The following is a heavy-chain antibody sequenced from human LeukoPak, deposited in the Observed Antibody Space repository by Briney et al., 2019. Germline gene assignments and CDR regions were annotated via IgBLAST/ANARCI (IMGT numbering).Heavy chain of an antibody. D-gene: IGHD3-10*01. CDR2: ISGSGGST. V-gene: IGHV3-23*01. CDR1: GFTFSSYA. Sequence: PGGSLRLSCAASGFTFSSYAMSWVRQAPGKGLEWVSAISGSGGSTYYADSVKGRFTISRDNSKNTLYLQMNSLRAEDTAVYYCAKLSGSGSYYGNWFDPWGQGTLVTVSS. CDR3: AKLSGSGSYYGNWFDP. J-gene: IGHJ5*02.